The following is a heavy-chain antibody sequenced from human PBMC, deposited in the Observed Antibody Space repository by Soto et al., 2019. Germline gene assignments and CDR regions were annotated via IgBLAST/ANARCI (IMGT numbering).Heavy chain of an antibody. D-gene: IGHD3-10*01. Sequence: SETLSLTCTVSGGSISSGGYYWSWIRQHPGKGLEWIGYIYYSGSTYYNPSLKSRVTISVDTSKNQFSLKLSSVTAADTAVYHCARGVTLVRGVIHTPYFDYWGQGALVTVSS. CDR1: GGSISSGGYY. CDR2: IYYSGST. J-gene: IGHJ4*02. CDR3: ARGVTLVRGVIHTPYFDY. V-gene: IGHV4-31*03.